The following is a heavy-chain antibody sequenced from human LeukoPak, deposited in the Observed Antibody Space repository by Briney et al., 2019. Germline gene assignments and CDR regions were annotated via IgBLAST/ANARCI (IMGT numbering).Heavy chain of an antibody. Sequence: PGESLRISCQGSGYSFTSYWISWVRQMPGKGLEWMGKIYPTDSHTDYSPSFKGPVTISADKSISTAYLQWSSLKASDTAMYYCARHPFDYWGQGTLVTVST. CDR1: GYSFTSYW. CDR2: IYPTDSHT. V-gene: IGHV5-10-1*01. CDR3: ARHPFDY. J-gene: IGHJ4*02.